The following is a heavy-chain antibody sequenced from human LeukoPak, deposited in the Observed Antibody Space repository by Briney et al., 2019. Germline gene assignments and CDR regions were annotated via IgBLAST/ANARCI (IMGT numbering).Heavy chain of an antibody. D-gene: IGHD6-19*01. CDR1: GFTFTRYG. Sequence: ASVKVSFKASGFTFTRYGISWVRQATGQGLDWMAWISAYNGDTKYAQKFQGRLTMPTDTSTSTAYMELRSLRSDDTAVYYCARDPSNTSGWYAWADYWGQGPLVTVSS. J-gene: IGHJ4*02. CDR3: ARDPSNTSGWYAWADY. CDR2: ISAYNGDT. V-gene: IGHV1-18*01.